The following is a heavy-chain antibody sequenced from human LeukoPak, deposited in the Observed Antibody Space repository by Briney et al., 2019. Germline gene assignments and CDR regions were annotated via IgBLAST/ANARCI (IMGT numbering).Heavy chain of an antibody. J-gene: IGHJ6*02. CDR2: IYYSGTTSGRT. V-gene: IGHV4-59*01. CDR1: GGSIRSSY. D-gene: IGHD7-27*01. CDR3: ARGSGRYYYYGVDV. Sequence: PSETLSLTCTVSGGSIRSSYWSWIRQPPGKGLEWIGHIYYSGTTSGRTNYNPSLKSRVTISVDTPKNQFSLQVRSVTAADTAVYYCARGSGRYYYYGVDVWGQGTTVTVSS.